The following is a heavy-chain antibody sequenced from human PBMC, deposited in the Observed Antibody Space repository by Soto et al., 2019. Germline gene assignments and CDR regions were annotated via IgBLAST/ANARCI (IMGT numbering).Heavy chain of an antibody. Sequence: GGSLRLSCAASGFTFRSYSMNWVRQAPGKGLEWVSSISSSSSYIYYPDSVKGRFTISRDNAKNSLYLQMNSLRAEDTAVYYCARDGVVVPAAMEAYYYYYMDVWGKGTTVTVSS. CDR2: ISSSSSYI. V-gene: IGHV3-21*01. CDR3: ARDGVVVPAAMEAYYYYYMDV. J-gene: IGHJ6*03. D-gene: IGHD2-2*01. CDR1: GFTFRSYS.